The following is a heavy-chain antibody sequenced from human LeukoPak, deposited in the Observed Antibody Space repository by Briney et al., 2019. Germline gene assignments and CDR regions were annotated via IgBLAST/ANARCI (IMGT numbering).Heavy chain of an antibody. V-gene: IGHV4-59*01. CDR1: SGSISSYY. CDR3: ARGGSSWYNY. J-gene: IGHJ4*02. D-gene: IGHD6-13*01. CDR2: IYYSGST. Sequence: SETLSLTCTVSSGSISSYYWSWIRQPPGKGLEWIGYIYYSGSTNYNPSLKSRVTISVDTSENQFSLKLSSVTAADTAVYYCARGGSSWYNYWGQGTLVTVSS.